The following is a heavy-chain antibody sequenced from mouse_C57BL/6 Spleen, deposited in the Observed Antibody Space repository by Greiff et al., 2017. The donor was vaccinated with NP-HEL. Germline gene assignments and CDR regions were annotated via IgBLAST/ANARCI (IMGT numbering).Heavy chain of an antibody. CDR2: IDPSDSYT. J-gene: IGHJ2*01. D-gene: IGHD1-1*01. V-gene: IGHV1-50*01. CDR3: ARDYGSSRGY. Sequence: QVQLQQPGAELVKPGASVKLSCKASGYTFTSYWMQWIKQRPGQGLEWIGEIDPSDSYTNYNQKFKGKATLTVDTSSSTAYMQLSSLTSEDSAVYYCARDYGSSRGYWGQGTTLTVSS. CDR1: GYTFTSYW.